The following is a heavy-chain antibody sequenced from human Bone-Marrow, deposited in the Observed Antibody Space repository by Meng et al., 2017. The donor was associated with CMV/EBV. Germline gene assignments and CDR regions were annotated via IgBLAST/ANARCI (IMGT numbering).Heavy chain of an antibody. J-gene: IGHJ4*02. CDR1: GYTFTSYD. CDR2: MNPNSGNT. V-gene: IGHV1-8*01. D-gene: IGHD5-12*01. Sequence: ASVKVSCKASGYTFTSYDINWVRQATGQGLEWMGWMNPNSGNTGYAQKFQGRVTMTRNTSISTAYMELSSLRSDDTAVYYCARLDGVATTPLLWGQGTLVTVSS. CDR3: ARLDGVATTPLL.